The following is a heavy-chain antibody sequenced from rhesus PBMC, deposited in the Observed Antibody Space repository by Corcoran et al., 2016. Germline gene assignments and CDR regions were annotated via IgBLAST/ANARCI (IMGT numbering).Heavy chain of an antibody. J-gene: IGHJ6*01. CDR2: INGNSGNT. V-gene: IGHV4-80*01. D-gene: IGHD5-12*01. CDR3: ASRGYSYGLDS. Sequence: QVQLQESGPGLVKPSETLSLTCAVSGSSISSYLCSWIRPPPGKGLEWIGEINGNSGNTYYNPSLKSRVTISKDASKNQFSLKLSSVTAADTAVYYCASRGYSYGLDSWGQGVVVTVSS. CDR1: GSSISSYL.